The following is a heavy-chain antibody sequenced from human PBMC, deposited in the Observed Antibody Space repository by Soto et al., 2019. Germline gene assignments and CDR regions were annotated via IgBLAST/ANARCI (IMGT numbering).Heavy chain of an antibody. CDR2: IYSNGTT. Sequence: GGSLRLSCAASGFTVSSNNMSWVRQAPGKGLEWVSIIYSNGTTDYADSVKGRFTISRDSSKNILYLQMNSLRADETAVFYCARGSKRAYFDYWGQGTLVTVSS. J-gene: IGHJ4*02. D-gene: IGHD2-21*01. CDR1: GFTVSSNN. CDR3: ARGSKRAYFDY. V-gene: IGHV3-53*01.